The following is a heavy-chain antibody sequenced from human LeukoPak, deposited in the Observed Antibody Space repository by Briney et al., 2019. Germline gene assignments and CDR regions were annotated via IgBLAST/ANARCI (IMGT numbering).Heavy chain of an antibody. V-gene: IGHV4-38-2*02. CDR3: ARDPGPWEPLDY. Sequence: SETLSLTCTVSGYSISSGHYWGWVRQPPGKGLEWIGNIYHSGSTYYNPSLKSRVTVPVDTSKNQFSLKLTSVTAADTAVYYCARDPGPWEPLDYWGQGTLVTVSS. CDR1: GYSISSGHY. D-gene: IGHD1-14*01. CDR2: IYHSGST. J-gene: IGHJ4*02.